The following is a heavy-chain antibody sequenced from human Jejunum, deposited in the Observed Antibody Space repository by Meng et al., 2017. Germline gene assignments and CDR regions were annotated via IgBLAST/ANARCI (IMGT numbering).Heavy chain of an antibody. CDR2: IREDGNEK. V-gene: IGHV3-7*01. CDR1: EFPFSRSW. J-gene: IGHJ4*02. Sequence: GESLKISCEASEFPFSRSWMSWVRQAPGKGLEWVANIREDGNEKQYVDSVKGRFTVSRDNAYNSLYLQMNSLRAEDTAVYYCAKNRFGSGPPEYWGQGTLVTRLL. CDR3: AKNRFGSGPPEY. D-gene: IGHD3-10*01.